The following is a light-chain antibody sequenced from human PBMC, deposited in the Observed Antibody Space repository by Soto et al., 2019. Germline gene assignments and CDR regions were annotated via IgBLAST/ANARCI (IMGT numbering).Light chain of an antibody. Sequence: EIVLTQSPATLSLSPGERATLSCRASQSVRSERLAWYQQKRGQAPTLLIFDASSRASGTPERFSGSGSGTDFTLTISRLEPEDFAVYYCQEYDGAPPITFGLGTRLEN. CDR2: DAS. V-gene: IGKV3-20*01. CDR3: QEYDGAPPIT. J-gene: IGKJ5*01. CDR1: QSVRSER.